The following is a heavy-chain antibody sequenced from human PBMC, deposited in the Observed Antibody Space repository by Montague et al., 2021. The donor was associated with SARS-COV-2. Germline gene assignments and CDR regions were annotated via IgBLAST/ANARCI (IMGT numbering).Heavy chain of an antibody. V-gene: IGHV3-13*04. J-gene: IGHJ5*02. CDR1: GFTFSSYD. Sequence: SLRLSCAASGFTFSSYDMHWVRQATGKGLEWVSAIGPAGDTYYPGSVNGRFTISSENAKNSSYLPMNSLRAGDTAVYYCARGSRGFRGYSYGYGLGWFDPWGQGTLVTVSS. CDR3: ARGSRGFRGYSYGYGLGWFDP. D-gene: IGHD5-18*01. CDR2: IGPAGDT.